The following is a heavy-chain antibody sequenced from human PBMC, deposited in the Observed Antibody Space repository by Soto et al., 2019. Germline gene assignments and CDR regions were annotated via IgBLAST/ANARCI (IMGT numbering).Heavy chain of an antibody. CDR2: IYYSGST. Sequence: QVQLQESGPGLVKPSQTLSLTCTVSGGSISSGGYYWSWIRQHPGEGLEWIGYIYYSGSTYYNPSLKSRVTISLNTSKNQSFLNLICVTAAPRAVYYCAREPVIWAQGTLVTVSS. CDR3: AREPVI. V-gene: IGHV4-31*03. J-gene: IGHJ4*02. CDR1: GGSISSGGYY.